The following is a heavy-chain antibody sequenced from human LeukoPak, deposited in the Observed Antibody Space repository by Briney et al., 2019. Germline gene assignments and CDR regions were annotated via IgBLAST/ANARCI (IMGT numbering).Heavy chain of an antibody. CDR3: AKVRPGCSSTSCNHDAFDI. CDR1: EFTFSDFY. D-gene: IGHD2-2*01. CDR2: ISSSGSTK. J-gene: IGHJ3*02. V-gene: IGHV3-11*01. Sequence: PGGSLRLSCATSEFTFSDFYMSWIRQAPGKGLQWVSYISSSGSTKYYADSVKGRFTISRDNSKNTLYLQMNSLRAEDTAVYYCAKVRPGCSSTSCNHDAFDIWGQGTMVTVSS.